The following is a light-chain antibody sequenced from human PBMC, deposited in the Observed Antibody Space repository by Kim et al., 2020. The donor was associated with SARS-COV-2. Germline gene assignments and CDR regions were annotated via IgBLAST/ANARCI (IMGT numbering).Light chain of an antibody. V-gene: IGLV1-44*01. Sequence: GQRGTLSCSGSISNIGSNVVNWYQKFPGTAPKLLMYSNDYRPSGVPDRFSGSKSGTSASLAISGLQSEDEADYYCAAWDDSLKGSVFGGGTQLTVL. CDR2: SND. CDR1: ISNIGSNV. J-gene: IGLJ3*02. CDR3: AAWDDSLKGSV.